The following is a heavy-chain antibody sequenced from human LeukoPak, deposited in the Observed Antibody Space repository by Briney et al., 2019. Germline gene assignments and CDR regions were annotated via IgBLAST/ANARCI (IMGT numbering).Heavy chain of an antibody. CDR1: GYSFTGYY. V-gene: IGHV1-2*02. CDR3: AREGHYDILTGYYSSVLDY. D-gene: IGHD3-9*01. CDR2: TNPSSGGT. J-gene: IGHJ4*02. Sequence: ASVKVSCKASGYSFTGYYMHWVRQAPGQGLEWIGWTNPSSGGTNYAQKFQGRVTMTRDTSISTAYMELSRLRSDDTAVYYCAREGHYDILTGYYSSVLDYWGQGTLVTVSS.